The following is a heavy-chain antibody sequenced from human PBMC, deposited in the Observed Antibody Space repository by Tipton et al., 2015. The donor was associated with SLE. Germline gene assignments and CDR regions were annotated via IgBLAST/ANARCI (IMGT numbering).Heavy chain of an antibody. CDR1: GGSFSGYY. CDR3: ARRGRDWGSGGAWDY. Sequence: TLSLTCAVYGGSFSGYYWSWIRQPPGKGLEWIGEINHSGSTNYNPSLKSRVTISVDTSKNQFSLKLSSVTAADTAVYYCARRGRDWGSGGAWDYWGQGTLVTVSS. D-gene: IGHD7-27*01. CDR2: INHSGST. J-gene: IGHJ4*02. V-gene: IGHV4-34*01.